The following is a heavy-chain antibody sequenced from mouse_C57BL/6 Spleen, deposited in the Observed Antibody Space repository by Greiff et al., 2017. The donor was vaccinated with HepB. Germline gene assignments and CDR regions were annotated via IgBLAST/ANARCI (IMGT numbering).Heavy chain of an antibody. Sequence: EVQVVESGGGLVKPGGSLKLSCAASGFTFSSYAMSWVRQTPEKRLEWVATISDGGSYTYYPDNVKGRFTISRDNAKNNLYLQMSHLKSEDTAMYYCARDGSSWYFDVWGTGTTVTVSS. D-gene: IGHD1-1*01. J-gene: IGHJ1*03. CDR1: GFTFSSYA. CDR2: ISDGGSYT. V-gene: IGHV5-4*01. CDR3: ARDGSSWYFDV.